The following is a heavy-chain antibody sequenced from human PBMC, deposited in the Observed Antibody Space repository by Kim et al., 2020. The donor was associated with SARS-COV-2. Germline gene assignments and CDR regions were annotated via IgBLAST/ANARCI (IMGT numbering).Heavy chain of an antibody. D-gene: IGHD3-10*02. V-gene: IGHV3-48*03. CDR3: ARGGTQGCVRLHLGPFDY. J-gene: IGHJ4*02. Sequence: VKVRFTISRDKAKNYLYLQMNSLSAEDTAVYYCARGGTQGCVRLHLGPFDYWGQGTLVTVSS.